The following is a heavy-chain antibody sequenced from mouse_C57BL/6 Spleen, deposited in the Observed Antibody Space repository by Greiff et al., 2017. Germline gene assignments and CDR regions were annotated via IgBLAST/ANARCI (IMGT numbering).Heavy chain of an antibody. D-gene: IGHD2-3*01. V-gene: IGHV1-53*01. CDR1: GYTFTSYW. CDR3: AREDGYYRYAMDY. Sequence: QVQLQQPGTELVKPGASVKLSCKASGYTFTSYWMHWVKQRPGQGLEWIGNINPSNGGTNYNEKFNSKATLTVDKSSSTAYMQLSSLTSEDSAVYYCAREDGYYRYAMDYWGQGTSVTVSS. CDR2: INPSNGGT. J-gene: IGHJ4*01.